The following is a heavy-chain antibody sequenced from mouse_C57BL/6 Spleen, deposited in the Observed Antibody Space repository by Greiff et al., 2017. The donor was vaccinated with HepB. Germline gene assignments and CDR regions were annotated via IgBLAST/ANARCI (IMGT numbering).Heavy chain of an antibody. D-gene: IGHD2-3*01. V-gene: IGHV5-4*01. CDR1: GFTFSSYA. J-gene: IGHJ3*01. CDR3: ARDLEGYYPFAY. Sequence: EVKLVESGGGLVKPGGSLKLSCAASGFTFSSYAMSWVRQTPEKRLEWVATISDGGSYTYYPDNVKGRFTISRDNAKNNLYLQMSHLKSEDTAMYYCARDLEGYYPFAYWGQGTLVTVSA. CDR2: ISDGGSYT.